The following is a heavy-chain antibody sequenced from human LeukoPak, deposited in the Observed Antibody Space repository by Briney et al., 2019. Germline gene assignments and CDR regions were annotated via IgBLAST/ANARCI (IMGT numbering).Heavy chain of an antibody. CDR2: INPNSGGT. Sequence: GASVKVSCKASGYTFTGYYMHWVRQAPGQGLEWMGWINPNSGGTNYAQKFQGRVTMTRDTSISTAYMELSRLRSDDTAVYYCARERSWGRGYSYGFDYWGQGTLVTVSS. CDR1: GYTFTGYY. J-gene: IGHJ4*02. V-gene: IGHV1-2*02. CDR3: ARERSWGRGYSYGFDY. D-gene: IGHD5-18*01.